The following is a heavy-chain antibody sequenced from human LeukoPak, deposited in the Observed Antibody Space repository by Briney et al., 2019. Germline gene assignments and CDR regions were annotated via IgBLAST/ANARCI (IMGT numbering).Heavy chain of an antibody. CDR2: ISGSGGST. V-gene: IGHV3-23*01. CDR3: AKNAWVYYDFWSGYYNQEYYYGMDV. J-gene: IGHJ6*02. D-gene: IGHD3-3*01. Sequence: GRSLRLSCAASGFTFSSYAMSWVRQAPGKGLEWVSAISGSGGSTYYADSVKGRFTISGDNSKNTLYLQMNSLRAEDTAVYYCAKNAWVYYDFWSGYYNQEYYYGMDVWGQGTTVTVSS. CDR1: GFTFSSYA.